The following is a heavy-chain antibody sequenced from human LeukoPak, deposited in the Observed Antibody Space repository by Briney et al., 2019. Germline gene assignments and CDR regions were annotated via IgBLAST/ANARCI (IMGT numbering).Heavy chain of an antibody. Sequence: ASVKVSCKASGYTFTSYGISWVRQAPGQGLEWMGWISAYNGNTNYAQKLQGRVTMTTDTSTSTAYMELSSLRSEDTAVYYCARDRDGYNHSPFDYWGQGTLVTVSS. CDR2: ISAYNGNT. V-gene: IGHV1-18*01. D-gene: IGHD5-24*01. CDR1: GYTFTSYG. CDR3: ARDRDGYNHSPFDY. J-gene: IGHJ4*02.